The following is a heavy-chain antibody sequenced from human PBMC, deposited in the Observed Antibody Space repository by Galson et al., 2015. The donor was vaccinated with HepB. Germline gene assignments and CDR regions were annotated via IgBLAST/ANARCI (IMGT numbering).Heavy chain of an antibody. J-gene: IGHJ4*02. V-gene: IGHV3-48*01. CDR2: ISSSSSTI. CDR1: GFTFSSYS. Sequence: SLRLSCAASGFTFSSYSMNWVRQAPGKGLEWVSYISSSSSTIYYADSVKGRFTISRDNAKNSLYLQMNSLRAEDTAVYYCARDLSGCDSSGYCNWGQGTLVTVSS. CDR3: ARDLSGCDSSGYCN. D-gene: IGHD3-22*01.